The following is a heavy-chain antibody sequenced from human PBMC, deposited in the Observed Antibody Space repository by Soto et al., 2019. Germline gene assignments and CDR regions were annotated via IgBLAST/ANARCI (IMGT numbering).Heavy chain of an antibody. CDR1: GFTFTNYA. V-gene: IGHV3-23*01. D-gene: IGHD6-25*01. CDR2: ISGSGGST. J-gene: IGHJ4*02. Sequence: PGGSLRLSCAASGFTFTNYAMSWVRQAPGKGLEWVSAISGSGGSTYHADSVKGRFTISRDNSKNTLYLQMNSLRAEDTAVYFCAKGSASGSPYYFDCRGQGALVTSPQ. CDR3: AKGSASGSPYYFDC.